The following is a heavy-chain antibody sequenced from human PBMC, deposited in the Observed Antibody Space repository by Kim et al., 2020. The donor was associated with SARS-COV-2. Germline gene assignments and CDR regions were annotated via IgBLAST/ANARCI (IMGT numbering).Heavy chain of an antibody. D-gene: IGHD3-10*01. CDR3: AREIPGSAPGH. Sequence: GGSLRLSCAASGFTFNNYIIHWVRQAPGKGLEWLALISHHGTDRYFADSVKGRFTISRDNSKDTVDLQMYSLRVEDTALYFCAREIPGSAPGHWGQGTLV. J-gene: IGHJ4*02. V-gene: IGHV3-30*03. CDR2: ISHHGTDR. CDR1: GFTFNNYI.